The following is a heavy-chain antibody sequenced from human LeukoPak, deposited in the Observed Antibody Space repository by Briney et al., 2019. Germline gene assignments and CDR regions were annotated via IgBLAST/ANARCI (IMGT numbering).Heavy chain of an antibody. D-gene: IGHD1-14*01. V-gene: IGHV3-21*01. CDR1: GFTFSDYS. CDR3: ARGGRSVITIYYFDY. J-gene: IGHJ4*02. CDR2: ISSNSRFI. Sequence: GGSLRLSCAASGFTFSDYSITWVRQAPGKGLEWVSSISSNSRFISYADSVRGRFTISRDDAKNSVFLQVNSLRAEDTAIYYCARGGRSVITIYYFDYWGQGTLVTVSS.